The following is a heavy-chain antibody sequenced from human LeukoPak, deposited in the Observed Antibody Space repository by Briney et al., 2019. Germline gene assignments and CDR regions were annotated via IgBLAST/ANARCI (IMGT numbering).Heavy chain of an antibody. Sequence: GESLKISCKGSGYSFTSYWIGWVRQMPGKGLEWMGITYPGDSDTRYSPSFQGQVTISADKSISTAYLQWSSLKASDTAMYYCARGIGHYYGSGSYGGIDYWGQGTLVTVSS. J-gene: IGHJ4*02. D-gene: IGHD3-10*01. CDR3: ARGIGHYYGSGSYGGIDY. CDR2: TYPGDSDT. V-gene: IGHV5-51*01. CDR1: GYSFTSYW.